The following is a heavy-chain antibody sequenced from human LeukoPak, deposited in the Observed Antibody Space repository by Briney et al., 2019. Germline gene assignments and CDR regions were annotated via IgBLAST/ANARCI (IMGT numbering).Heavy chain of an antibody. CDR3: ARGTPTTRDFDY. CDR1: GGTFSSYA. D-gene: IGHD4-11*01. Sequence: GASVKVSCKASGGTFSSYAISWVRQAPGQGLEWMGGIIPIFGTANYAQKFQGRVTITADKSTSTAYMELSSLRSEDTAVYYCARGTPTTRDFDYWGQGTLVTVSS. CDR2: IIPIFGTA. V-gene: IGHV1-69*06. J-gene: IGHJ4*02.